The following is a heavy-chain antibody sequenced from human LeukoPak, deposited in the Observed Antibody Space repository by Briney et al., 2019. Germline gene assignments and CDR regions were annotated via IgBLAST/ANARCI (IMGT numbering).Heavy chain of an antibody. CDR3: ARDLGGFGELLRRDYYFDY. CDR2: ISSSSSYI. V-gene: IGHV3-21*01. J-gene: IGHJ4*02. Sequence: GGSLRLSCAASGFTFSSYSMNWVRQAPGKGLEWVSSISSSSSYIYYADSVKGRFTISRDNAKNSLYLQMNSLRAEDTAVYYCARDLGGFGELLRRDYYFDYWGQGTLVTVSS. D-gene: IGHD3-10*01. CDR1: GFTFSSYS.